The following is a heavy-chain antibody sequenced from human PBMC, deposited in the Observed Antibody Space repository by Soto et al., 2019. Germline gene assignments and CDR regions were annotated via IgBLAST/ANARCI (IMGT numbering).Heavy chain of an antibody. V-gene: IGHV3-23*01. J-gene: IGHJ4*02. D-gene: IGHD3-3*01. CDR3: AKITLEWLFSPRDTLDY. CDR2: ISGSGDRT. Sequence: PGGSLRLSCAASGFIFSSYAMSWVRQAPGKGLEWVSGISGSGDRTYYADSVKGRFSISRDNSKNTLYLQMNSLRAEDTAVYYCAKITLEWLFSPRDTLDYWGQGTLVTVSS. CDR1: GFIFSSYA.